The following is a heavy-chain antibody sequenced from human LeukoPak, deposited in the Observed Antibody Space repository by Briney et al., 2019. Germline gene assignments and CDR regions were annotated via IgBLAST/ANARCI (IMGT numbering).Heavy chain of an antibody. J-gene: IGHJ4*02. CDR1: GFTFSDYY. CDR2: ISSSGSTI. CDR3: AKANSCSGGSCYYFDY. D-gene: IGHD2-15*01. V-gene: IGHV3-11*01. Sequence: GGSLRLSCAASGFTFSDYYMSWIRQAPGKGLEWVSYISSSGSTIYYADSVKGRFTISRDNSKNTLYLQMNSLRAEDTAVYYCAKANSCSGGSCYYFDYWGQGTLVTVSS.